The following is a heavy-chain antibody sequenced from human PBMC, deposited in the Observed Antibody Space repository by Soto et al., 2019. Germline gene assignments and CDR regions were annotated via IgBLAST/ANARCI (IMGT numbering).Heavy chain of an antibody. Sequence: QVQLQESGPGLVKPSQTLSLTCTVSGGSISSGYYYWRWIRQHRGKVLEWIGYIDYSGSTYYNPSLKSRVTRSVDKSKNQFALKLSSVTAADTAVYYGARDRMRGTVTKCYYWFFDVWGRGPMVTVSS. CDR2: IDYSGST. CDR3: ARDRMRGTVTKCYYWFFDV. CDR1: GGSISSGYYY. V-gene: IGHV4-31*03. D-gene: IGHD4-17*01. J-gene: IGHJ2*01.